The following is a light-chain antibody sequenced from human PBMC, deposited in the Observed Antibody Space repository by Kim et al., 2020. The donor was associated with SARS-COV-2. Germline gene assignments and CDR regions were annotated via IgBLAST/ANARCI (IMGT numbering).Light chain of an antibody. CDR1: SSDVGGYNC. CDR2: DVS. CDR3: CSCAGSYTWV. Sequence: QSALTQPRSVSGSPGQSVTISCAGTSSDVGGYNCVSWYQQHPGKAPNLMIYDVSKRPSGVPDRFSGSKSGNTASLTISGLQAEDDADYYCCSCAGSYTWVFGGGTKVTVL. J-gene: IGLJ3*02. V-gene: IGLV2-11*01.